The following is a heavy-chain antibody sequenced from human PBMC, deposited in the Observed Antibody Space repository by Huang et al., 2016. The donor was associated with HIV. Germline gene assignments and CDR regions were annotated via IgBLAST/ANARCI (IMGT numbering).Heavy chain of an antibody. V-gene: IGHV1-2*02. D-gene: IGHD3-10*01. CDR3: ARASRGVFDY. J-gene: IGHJ4*02. CDR1: GYSFTFTAYY. CDR2: INPNRGDT. Sequence: QVQLVQSGAEVKKPGASVKVSCKASGYSFTFTAYYMHWVRQAHGQGLGWMGWINPNRGDTNYAQNFQGRVTMTRDTSISTAYMELSSLRSDDTAVYYCARASRGVFDYWGQGTLVTVSS.